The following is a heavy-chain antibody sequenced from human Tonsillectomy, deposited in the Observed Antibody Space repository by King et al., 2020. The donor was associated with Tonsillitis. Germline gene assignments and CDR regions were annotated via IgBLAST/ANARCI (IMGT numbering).Heavy chain of an antibody. CDR1: GGSISSYY. D-gene: IGHD1-1*01. J-gene: IGHJ6*03. V-gene: IGHV4-59*01. Sequence: VQLQESGPGLVKPSETLSLNCTVSGGSISSYYWSWIRQPPGKGLEWIGCIYYSGSTSYNPSLKSRVSISLDTSKNQISLQLSSVTAADTAMYYCARDYWVPETTTNYYYYMDVWGKGTAVTVSS. CDR3: ARDYWVPETTTNYYYYMDV. CDR2: IYYSGST.